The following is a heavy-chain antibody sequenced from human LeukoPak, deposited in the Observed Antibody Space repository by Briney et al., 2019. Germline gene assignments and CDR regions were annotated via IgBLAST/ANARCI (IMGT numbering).Heavy chain of an antibody. CDR3: ARATLSDYYFNY. V-gene: IGHV1-46*01. Sequence: ASVKVSCKASGYTFTSYYMHWARQAPGQGLEWMGIINPSGGSTSYAQKFQGRVTMTRDTSTNTVYMELSSLRSEDTAVYLCARATLSDYYFNYWGQGTLVTVSS. J-gene: IGHJ4*02. CDR2: INPSGGST. CDR1: GYTFTSYY.